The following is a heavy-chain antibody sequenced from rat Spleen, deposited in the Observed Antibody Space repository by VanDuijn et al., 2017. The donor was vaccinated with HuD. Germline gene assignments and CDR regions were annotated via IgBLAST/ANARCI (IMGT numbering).Heavy chain of an antibody. CDR3: ARPSYGFPFAY. CDR1: GFTFSDYN. J-gene: IGHJ3*01. CDR2: INYDDNNT. Sequence: EVQLVESGGGLVQPGGSLKLSCAASGFTFSDYNMAWVRQAPKKGLEWVAIINYDDNNTYYRDSVKGRFTISRDNAKSTLYLQMDSLRSEDTATYYCARPSYGFPFAYWGQGTLVTVSS. V-gene: IGHV5-7*01. D-gene: IGHD1-7*01.